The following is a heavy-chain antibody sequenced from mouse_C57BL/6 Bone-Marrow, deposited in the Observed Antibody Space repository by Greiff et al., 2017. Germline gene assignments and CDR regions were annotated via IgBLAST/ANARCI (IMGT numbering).Heavy chain of an antibody. J-gene: IGHJ2*01. D-gene: IGHD1-1*01. CDR3: ARSRDYFDY. Sequence: QVQLQQPGAELVRPGSSVKLSCKASGYTFTSYWMHWVKQRPIQGLEWIGNIDPSDSATHYNQKFKDKATLTVDKSSSTAYMQLSSLTSEDSAVYYCARSRDYFDYWGQGTTLTVSS. CDR1: GYTFTSYW. V-gene: IGHV1-52*01. CDR2: IDPSDSAT.